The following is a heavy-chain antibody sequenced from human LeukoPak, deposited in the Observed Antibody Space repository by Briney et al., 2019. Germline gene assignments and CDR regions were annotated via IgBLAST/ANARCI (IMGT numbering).Heavy chain of an antibody. CDR3: ARGMSAAYDYNWFDS. Sequence: PSETLSLTCTVSGGSISSYYWSWIRQPPGKGLEWIGYIYYSGSTNYNPSLKSRVTISVDTSKNQFSLKLTSVTAADTALYFCARGMSAAYDYNWFDSWGQGTLVTVSS. J-gene: IGHJ5*01. CDR2: IYYSGST. D-gene: IGHD5-12*01. V-gene: IGHV4-59*12. CDR1: GGSISSYY.